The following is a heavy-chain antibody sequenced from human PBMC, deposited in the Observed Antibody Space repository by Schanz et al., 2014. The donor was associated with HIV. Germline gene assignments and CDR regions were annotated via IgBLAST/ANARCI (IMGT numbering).Heavy chain of an antibody. CDR2: VSRSGANT. CDR3: STSGYYPPDL. J-gene: IGHJ2*01. Sequence: EVQVLESGGDLVQPGGSLRLSCAASGLTFSNSAMSWVRQAPAKGLEWLAGVSRSGANTYYADSVKGRFTISRDNSENTLFLQVNSLRAEDTAVYYCSTSGYYPPDLWGRGTLVTVSS. D-gene: IGHD3-3*01. V-gene: IGHV3-23*01. CDR1: GLTFSNSA.